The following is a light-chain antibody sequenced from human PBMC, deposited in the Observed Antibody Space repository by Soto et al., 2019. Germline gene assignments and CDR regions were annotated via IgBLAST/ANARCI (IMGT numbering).Light chain of an antibody. CDR3: QQYNRWPPWT. CDR1: QSVLYSSNNKNY. Sequence: DIVMTQSPDSLAVSLGERATINCKSSQSVLYSSNNKNYLAWYQQKPGQPPKLLIYWASTRESGVPDRFSGSGSGTEFTLTISSLQSEDFAVYYCQQYNRWPPWTFGQGTKVDIK. CDR2: WAS. J-gene: IGKJ1*01. V-gene: IGKV4-1*01.